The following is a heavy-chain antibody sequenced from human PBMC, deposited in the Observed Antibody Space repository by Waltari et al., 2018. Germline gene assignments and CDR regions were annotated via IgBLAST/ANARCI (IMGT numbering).Heavy chain of an antibody. D-gene: IGHD3-10*01. Sequence: QVQLVESGGGMVQPGRSLRLSCAASGFTFSRYGVHWVRQAPGKGLEWVAVISSDGIYKYYADSVKGRFTISRDNSKNTLYLQMNSLRAEDTALYYCAKDNSGTGYYMDVWGKGTTVTISS. CDR2: ISSDGIYK. J-gene: IGHJ6*03. CDR1: GFTFSRYG. CDR3: AKDNSGTGYYMDV. V-gene: IGHV3-30*18.